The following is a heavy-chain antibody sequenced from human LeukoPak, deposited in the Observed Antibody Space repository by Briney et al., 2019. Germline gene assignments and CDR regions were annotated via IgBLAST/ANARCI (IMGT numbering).Heavy chain of an antibody. CDR2: ISGSGGST. D-gene: IGHD4-17*01. CDR3: AKYKLMTTVTTPDY. Sequence: QAGGSLRLSCAASGFTFSSYAMSWVRQAPGKRLEWVSAISGSGGSTYYADSVMGRFTISRDNSKNTLYLQMNSLRAEDTAVYYCAKYKLMTTVTTPDYWGQGTLVTVSS. J-gene: IGHJ4*02. V-gene: IGHV3-23*01. CDR1: GFTFSSYA.